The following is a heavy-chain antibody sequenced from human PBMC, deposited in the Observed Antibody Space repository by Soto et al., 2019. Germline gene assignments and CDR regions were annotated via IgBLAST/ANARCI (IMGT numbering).Heavy chain of an antibody. CDR1: GFTFIGYW. J-gene: IGHJ5*02. CDR3: ARDGSMVRERWFDP. Sequence: EVQLVESGGGVVQPGGSLRLSCAASGFTFIGYWMHWVRQGPGKGLVWVARINNDDIDTTYADSVKGRFTISRDNTKNMVYLEMNSLRADDTAVYYCARDGSMVRERWFDPWGQGTLVTVSS. CDR2: INNDDIDT. V-gene: IGHV3-74*03. D-gene: IGHD3-10*01.